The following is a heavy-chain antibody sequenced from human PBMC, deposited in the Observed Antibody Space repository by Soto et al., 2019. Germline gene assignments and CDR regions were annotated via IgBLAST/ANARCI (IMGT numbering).Heavy chain of an antibody. CDR3: TKASSDRNHMEV. CDR2: ITETGGDT. Sequence: PGGSLRLSCAASGFTSGNFGMRGVRETPGKGLEWVSTITETGGDTYYTDSVKGRFTISRDNSKNTLYLQMTSLRAEDTALYYCTKASSDRNHMEVWGPGTTVTVSS. V-gene: IGHV3-23*01. CDR1: GFTSGNFG. J-gene: IGHJ6*02.